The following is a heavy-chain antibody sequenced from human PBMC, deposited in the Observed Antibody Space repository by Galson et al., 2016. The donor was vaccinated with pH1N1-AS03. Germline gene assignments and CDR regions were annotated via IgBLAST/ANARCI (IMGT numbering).Heavy chain of an antibody. J-gene: IGHJ6*02. CDR3: AREAEHYYYALDV. CDR1: GFTFSSYS. CDR2: ISSDGDT. Sequence: SLRLSCAASGFTFSSYSIHWVRQAPGKGLEYVSAISSDGDTYYTDFVKGRFTISRDKSKNTVYLQMGSLRPEDVAVYYCAREAEHYYYALDVWGQGTTVTVSS. V-gene: IGHV3-64*02.